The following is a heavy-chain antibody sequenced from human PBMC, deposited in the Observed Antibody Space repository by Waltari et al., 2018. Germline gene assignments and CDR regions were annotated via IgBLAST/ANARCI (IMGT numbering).Heavy chain of an antibody. D-gene: IGHD5-18*01. CDR1: GGTFSSYA. CDR2: IIPIFGTA. Sequence: QVQLVQSGAEVKKPGSSVKVSCKASGGTFSSYAISWVRQAPGQGLEWMGGIIPIFGTANYAQKFQGRVTITADESTSTAYMELSSLRSEDTAVYYCARGWGREIQLWLLPFDPWGQGTLVTVSS. V-gene: IGHV1-69*12. J-gene: IGHJ5*02. CDR3: ARGWGREIQLWLLPFDP.